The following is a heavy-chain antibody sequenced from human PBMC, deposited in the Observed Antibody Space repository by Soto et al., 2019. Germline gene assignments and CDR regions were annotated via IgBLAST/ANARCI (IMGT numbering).Heavy chain of an antibody. V-gene: IGHV4-59*08. J-gene: IGHJ6*03. CDR2: IYYSGST. CDR1: GGSISSYY. CDR3: ARLPPLNRGFWSGYYYYMDV. D-gene: IGHD3-3*01. Sequence: SETLSLTCTVSGGSISSYYWSWIRQPPGKGLEWIGYIYYSGSTNYNPSLKSRVTISVDTSKNQFSLKLSSVTAADTAVYYCARLPPLNRGFWSGYYYYMDVWGKGTTVTVSS.